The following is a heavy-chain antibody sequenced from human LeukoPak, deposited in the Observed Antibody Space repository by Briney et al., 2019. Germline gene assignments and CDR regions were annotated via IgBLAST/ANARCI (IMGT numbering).Heavy chain of an antibody. Sequence: GGSLRLSCAASGFTFSTYAMRWVSQAPGKGVEWVSSISGSDGSTYYADSVKGGFTISRENSKNTLYLQMNSLRAEDTAVYYCAKGESHPKYYFDYWGRGTLVTVSS. CDR1: GFTFSTYA. CDR2: ISGSDGST. J-gene: IGHJ4*02. V-gene: IGHV3-23*01. CDR3: AKGESHPKYYFDY. D-gene: IGHD3-10*01.